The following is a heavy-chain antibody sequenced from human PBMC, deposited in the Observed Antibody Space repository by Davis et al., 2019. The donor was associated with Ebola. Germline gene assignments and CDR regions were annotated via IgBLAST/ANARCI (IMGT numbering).Heavy chain of an antibody. Sequence: PSETLSLTCAVSGYFIDSAYYWGWIRQPPGKGLEWIGSIHHSGRTNYNPSLSSRVTISVDTSKNQFSLKLSSVTAADTAVYYCATPNYYDSSGYPYYYYYMDVWGKGTTVTVSS. V-gene: IGHV4-38-2*01. D-gene: IGHD3-22*01. J-gene: IGHJ6*03. CDR2: IHHSGRT. CDR1: GYFIDSAYY. CDR3: ATPNYYDSSGYPYYYYYMDV.